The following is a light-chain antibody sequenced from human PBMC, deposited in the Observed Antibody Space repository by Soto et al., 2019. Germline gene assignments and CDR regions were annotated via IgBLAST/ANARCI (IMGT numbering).Light chain of an antibody. Sequence: EIVMTQSPATLSVSPGERATLSCRASQGVGSHLAFYQQRPGQAPRLLIYGASYRATGIPARFSGSGSGTDFTLIISSLQSEDFAVYYCQQYDNWPPFTFGPGTKVDIK. V-gene: IGKV3-15*01. CDR1: QGVGSH. CDR3: QQYDNWPPFT. J-gene: IGKJ3*01. CDR2: GAS.